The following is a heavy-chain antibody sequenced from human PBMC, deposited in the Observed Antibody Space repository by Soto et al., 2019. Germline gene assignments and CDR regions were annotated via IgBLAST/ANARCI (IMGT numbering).Heavy chain of an antibody. Sequence: QVQLVESGGGVVQPGRSLRLSCAASGFTFSSYAMHWVRQAPGKGLEWVAVISYDGSNKYYADSVKGRFTISRDNSKNTLYLQMNSLRAEDTAVYYCARAMGLWMITFGGGMDVWGQGTTVTVSS. CDR1: GFTFSSYA. CDR3: ARAMGLWMITFGGGMDV. V-gene: IGHV3-30-3*01. J-gene: IGHJ6*02. D-gene: IGHD3-16*01. CDR2: ISYDGSNK.